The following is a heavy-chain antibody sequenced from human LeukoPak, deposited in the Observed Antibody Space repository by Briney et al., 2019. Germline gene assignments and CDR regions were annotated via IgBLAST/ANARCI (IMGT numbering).Heavy chain of an antibody. Sequence: SETLSLTCTVSGYSISSGYYWGWIRQPPGKGLEWIGSIYHSGSTYYNPSLKSRVTISVDTSKNQFSLKLSSVTASDTAMYYCARDLISYNFDYWGQGTLVTVSS. CDR2: IYHSGST. D-gene: IGHD2-15*01. CDR3: ARDLISYNFDY. CDR1: GYSISSGYY. J-gene: IGHJ4*02. V-gene: IGHV4-38-2*02.